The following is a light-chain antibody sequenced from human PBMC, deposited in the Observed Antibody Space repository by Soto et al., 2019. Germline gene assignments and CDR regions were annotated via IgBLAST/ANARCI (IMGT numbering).Light chain of an antibody. CDR3: QQYGSSPPLT. CDR2: GAS. Sequence: EIVLTQSPGTLSLSPGERATLSCRASQSVSSSYLAWYQQKPGQAPRLLIYGASSRATGIPDRFSGSGSGADFTLTISRLAPEDVAVYYCQQYGSSPPLTFGGGTKVEIK. J-gene: IGKJ4*02. V-gene: IGKV3-20*01. CDR1: QSVSSSY.